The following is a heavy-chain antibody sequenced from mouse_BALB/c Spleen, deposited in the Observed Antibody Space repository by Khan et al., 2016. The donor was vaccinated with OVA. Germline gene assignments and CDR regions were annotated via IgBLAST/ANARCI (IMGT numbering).Heavy chain of an antibody. D-gene: IGHD2-12*01. CDR3: AEDPPYYMLDN. CDR1: GFSLTDYA. V-gene: IGHV2-6-5*01. J-gene: IGHJ4*01. CDR2: IWAGGSK. Sequence: QVQLKESGPGLVAPSQSLSITCTVSGFSLTDYAVSWIRQPPGKGLKWLGVIWAGGSKYYNSLLKSSQRIRKANSTSHVFSIVNSLQTDDTAMYYSAEDPPYYMLDNWGQGTSVTVSS.